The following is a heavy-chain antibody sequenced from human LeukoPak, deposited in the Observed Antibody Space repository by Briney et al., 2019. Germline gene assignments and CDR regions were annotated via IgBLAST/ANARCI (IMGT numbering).Heavy chain of an antibody. J-gene: IGHJ1*01. V-gene: IGHV3-23*01. D-gene: IGHD1-1*01. CDR3: AKREVQKYFQH. Sequence: PGGSLRLSCAASGFTFTDYAMSWVRQAPGKGPEWVSGISGSGGSTFYADSVKGRFTISRDNSKNTLYLQMTSLRAEDTAVYYCAKREVQKYFQHWGQGTLVTVSS. CDR2: ISGSGGST. CDR1: GFTFTDYA.